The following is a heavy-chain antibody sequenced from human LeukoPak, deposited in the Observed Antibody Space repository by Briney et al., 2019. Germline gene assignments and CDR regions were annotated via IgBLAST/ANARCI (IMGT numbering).Heavy chain of an antibody. J-gene: IGHJ4*02. D-gene: IGHD4-17*01. CDR3: ARVLRSHGDLFDY. CDR1: GFTFSSYW. Sequence: GGSLRLSCAASGFTFSSYWMHWVRQAPVKGLVWVSRINTDGSSTSYADSVKGRFTISRDNAKNTLYLQMNSLRAGDTAVYYCARVLRSHGDLFDYWGQGTLVTVSS. CDR2: INTDGSST. V-gene: IGHV3-74*01.